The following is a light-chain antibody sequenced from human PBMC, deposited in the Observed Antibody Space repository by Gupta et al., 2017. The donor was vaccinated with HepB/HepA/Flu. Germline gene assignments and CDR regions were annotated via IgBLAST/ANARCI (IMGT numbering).Light chain of an antibody. CDR2: GAS. Sequence: VLTQSPGTLSLSPGERATLSCRASQSVSSSYLAWYQQKPGQAPRLLIYGASSRATGIPDRFSGSGSGTDFTLTISRLEPEDFAVYYCQQYGSSLIFTFGPGTKVDFK. CDR3: QQYGSSLIFT. J-gene: IGKJ3*01. CDR1: QSVSSSY. V-gene: IGKV3-20*01.